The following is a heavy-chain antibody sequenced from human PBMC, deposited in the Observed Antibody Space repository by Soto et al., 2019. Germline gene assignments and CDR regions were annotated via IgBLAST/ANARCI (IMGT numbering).Heavy chain of an antibody. CDR2: MNPNSGNT. CDR3: ARERSYGLDY. Sequence: ASVKVSCKASGYTFTSYDINWVRQATGQGLEWMGWMNPNSGNTVYAQKFQGRVTMTRNTSISTAYMELSSLRSEDTAVYYCARERSYGLDYWGQGTLVTVLL. D-gene: IGHD5-18*01. V-gene: IGHV1-8*01. CDR1: GYTFTSYD. J-gene: IGHJ4*02.